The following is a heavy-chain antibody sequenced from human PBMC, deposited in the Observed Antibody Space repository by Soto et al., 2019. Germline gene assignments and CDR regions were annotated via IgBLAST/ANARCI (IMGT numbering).Heavy chain of an antibody. D-gene: IGHD4-17*01. J-gene: IGHJ4*02. V-gene: IGHV1-18*01. CDR3: ARDVAYGLIDY. Sequence: QGQLVQSGAEVKQPGASVKVSCKASGYTFTSYSISWVRQAPGQGLEWMGWISAYNGNTYHARKLQGRVTMTTDTSTSTAYMELRSLRSDDTAVYYCARDVAYGLIDYWGQGTLVTVSS. CDR1: GYTFTSYS. CDR2: ISAYNGNT.